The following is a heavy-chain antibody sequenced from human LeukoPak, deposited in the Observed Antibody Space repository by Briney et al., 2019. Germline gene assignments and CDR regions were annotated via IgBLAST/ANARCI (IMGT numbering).Heavy chain of an antibody. CDR3: AKDLEAYGSGSYYFDY. V-gene: IGHV3-21*01. D-gene: IGHD3-10*01. CDR2: ISSSSSYI. CDR1: GFTFSSYS. Sequence: GGSLRLSCAASGFTFSSYSMNWVRQAPGKGLEWVSSISSSSSYIYYADSVKGRFTISRDNAKNSLYLQMNSLRAEDTAVYYCAKDLEAYGSGSYYFDYWGQGTLVTVSS. J-gene: IGHJ4*02.